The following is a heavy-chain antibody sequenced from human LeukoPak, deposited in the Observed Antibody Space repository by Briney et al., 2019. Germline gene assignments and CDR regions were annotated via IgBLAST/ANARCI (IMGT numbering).Heavy chain of an antibody. CDR1: GGSFSGYY. V-gene: IGHV4-34*01. D-gene: IGHD5-12*01. CDR2: INHSGST. Sequence: SETLSLTCAVYGGSFSGYYWSWIRQPPGKGLEWIGEINHSGSTNYNPSLKSRVTISVDTSKNQFSLKLSSVTAADTAVYYCARGEWLRSSFDCWGQGTLVTVSS. CDR3: ARGEWLRSSFDC. J-gene: IGHJ4*02.